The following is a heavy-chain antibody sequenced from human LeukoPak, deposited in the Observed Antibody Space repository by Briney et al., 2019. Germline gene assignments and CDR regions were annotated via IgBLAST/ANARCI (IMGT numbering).Heavy chain of an antibody. Sequence: ASVKVSCKASGHTFTSYDINWVRQATGQGLEWMGWMNPNSGNTGYAQKFQGRVTMTRNTSISTAYMELSSLRSEDTAVYYCARHLNPYYYDSSGVYNWFDPWGQGTLVTVSS. J-gene: IGHJ5*02. CDR3: ARHLNPYYYDSSGVYNWFDP. CDR1: GHTFTSYD. D-gene: IGHD3-22*01. CDR2: MNPNSGNT. V-gene: IGHV1-8*01.